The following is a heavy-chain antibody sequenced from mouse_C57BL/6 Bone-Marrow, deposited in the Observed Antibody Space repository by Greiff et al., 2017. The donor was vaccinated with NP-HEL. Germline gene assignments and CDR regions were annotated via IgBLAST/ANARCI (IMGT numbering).Heavy chain of an antibody. V-gene: IGHV10-3*01. CDR1: GFTFNTYA. CDR2: IRSKSSNYAT. J-gene: IGHJ3*01. Sequence: EVQLQQSGGGLVQPKGSLKLSCAASGFTFNTYAMHWVRQAPGKGLEWVARIRSKSSNYATYYADSVKDRFTISRDDSQSMLYLQMNNLKTEDTAMYYCVRDLGYYGSKGFPFAYWGQGTLVTVSA. D-gene: IGHD1-1*01. CDR3: VRDLGYYGSKGFPFAY.